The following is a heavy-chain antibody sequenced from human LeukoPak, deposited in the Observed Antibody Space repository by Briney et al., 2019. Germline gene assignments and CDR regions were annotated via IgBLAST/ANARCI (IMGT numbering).Heavy chain of an antibody. V-gene: IGHV1-8*02. Sequence: ASVTVSCKASGYTFIDYYIHWVRQAPGQGLEWMGWMNPNSGNTGYAQKFQGRVTMTRNTSISTAYMELSSLRSEDTAVYYCARRYCSSTSCHYFDYWGQGTLVTVSS. D-gene: IGHD2-2*01. J-gene: IGHJ4*02. CDR1: GYTFIDYY. CDR2: MNPNSGNT. CDR3: ARRYCSSTSCHYFDY.